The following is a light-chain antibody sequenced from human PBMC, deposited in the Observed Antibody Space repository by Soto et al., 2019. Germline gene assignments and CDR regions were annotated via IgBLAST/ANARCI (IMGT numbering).Light chain of an antibody. V-gene: IGLV2-8*01. Sequence: QSVLTQPPSASGSPGQSVTISCTGTNSDVGAYNYVSWYQQYPGEAPKVIIYEVSKRPSGVPDRFSGSKSGNTASLTVSGLQAEDEADYYCSSYAGSKNFSVFGTGTKVTVL. J-gene: IGLJ1*01. CDR3: SSYAGSKNFSV. CDR1: NSDVGAYNY. CDR2: EVS.